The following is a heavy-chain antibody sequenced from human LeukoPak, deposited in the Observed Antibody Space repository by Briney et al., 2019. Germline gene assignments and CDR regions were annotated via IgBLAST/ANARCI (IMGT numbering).Heavy chain of an antibody. D-gene: IGHD1-26*01. CDR1: GGTFTSYA. J-gene: IGHJ5*02. CDR2: IIPISGTT. CDR3: ARKLRLGGNWFDP. Sequence: ASVKVSCKTSGGTFTSYAITWVRQAPGPGLEWVGKIIPISGTTNYAHKFQGRVTFTADESTSTAYMELSSLRSEDTALYYCARKLRLGGNWFDPWGQGTLVTVSS. V-gene: IGHV1-69*13.